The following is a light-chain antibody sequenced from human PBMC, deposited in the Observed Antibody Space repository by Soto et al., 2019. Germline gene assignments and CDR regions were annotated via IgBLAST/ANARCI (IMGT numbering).Light chain of an antibody. Sequence: NFMLTQPHSVSESPGKTVNISCTRSSGSIASNYVQWFQQRPGSAPTTVIYEDDQRPSGVPDRFSGSIDSSSNSASLTISGLKTEDEADYYCQSYDTSNPWVFGGGTKVTVL. V-gene: IGLV6-57*03. CDR1: SGSIASNY. CDR3: QSYDTSNPWV. J-gene: IGLJ3*02. CDR2: EDD.